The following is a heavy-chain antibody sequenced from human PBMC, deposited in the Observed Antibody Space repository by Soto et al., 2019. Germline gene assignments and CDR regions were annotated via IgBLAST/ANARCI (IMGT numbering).Heavy chain of an antibody. D-gene: IGHD2-2*01. J-gene: IGHJ4*02. CDR1: GFTFSSYS. V-gene: IGHV3-48*01. Sequence: EVQFVESGGGLVQPGWSLRLSWAASGFTFSSYSMNWVRQAPGRGPEWVSYISSRSHSIYYADSVKGRFTISRDNARNTLQLHMTSLRAADTAVYYCESPVEWSTTRCIRWGQGTLVTVSS. CDR2: ISSRSHSI. CDR3: ESPVEWSTTRCIR.